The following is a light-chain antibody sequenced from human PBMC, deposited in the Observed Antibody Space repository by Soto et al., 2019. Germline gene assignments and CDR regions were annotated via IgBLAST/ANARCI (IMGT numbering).Light chain of an antibody. CDR2: EGT. V-gene: IGLV2-23*03. CDR1: SSDVGSNNL. CDR3: CSYAGNSVFVV. J-gene: IGLJ2*01. Sequence: QSAPTQPASVSGSPGQSITISCTGTSSDVGSNNLVSWYQHHAGKAPKVMIYEGTKRPSGVSNRFSGSKSGNTASLTISGLQAEDEADYYCCSYAGNSVFVVFGGGTKLTVL.